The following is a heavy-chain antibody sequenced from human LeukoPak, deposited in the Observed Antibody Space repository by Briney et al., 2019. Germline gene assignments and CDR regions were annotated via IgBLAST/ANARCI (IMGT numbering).Heavy chain of an antibody. V-gene: IGHV4-30-2*01. J-gene: IGHJ5*02. CDR1: GGSISSGGYS. Sequence: SQTLSLTCAVSGGSISSGGYSWSWIRQPPGKGLEWIGYIYHSGSTYYNPSLKSRVTISVDRSKNQFSLKLSPVTAADTAVYYCASDYYYGSGSYSSWGQGTLVTVSS. CDR3: ASDYYYGSGSYSS. CDR2: IYHSGST. D-gene: IGHD3-10*01.